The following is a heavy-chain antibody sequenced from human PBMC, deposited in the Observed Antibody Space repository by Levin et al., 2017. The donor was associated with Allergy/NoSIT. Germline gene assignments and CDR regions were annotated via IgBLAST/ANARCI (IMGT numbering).Heavy chain of an antibody. D-gene: IGHD4-11*01. V-gene: IGHV1-69*02. CDR3: ASWDSNYGDRYYYYGMDG. CDR2: IIPILGIA. J-gene: IGHJ6*02. Sequence: KISCKASGGTFSSYTISWVRQAPGQGLEWMGRIIPILGIANYAQKFQGRVTITADKSTSTAYMELSSLRSEDTAVYYCASWDSNYGDRYYYYGMDGWGQGTTVTVSS. CDR1: GGTFSSYT.